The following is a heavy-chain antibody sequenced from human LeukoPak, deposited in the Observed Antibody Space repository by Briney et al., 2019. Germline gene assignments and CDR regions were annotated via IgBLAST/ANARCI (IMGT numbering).Heavy chain of an antibody. CDR1: GFNFYDYG. V-gene: IGHV3-20*04. Sequence: GGSLRLSCAASGFNFYDYGMSWVRQAPGKGLEWVSGINWNGGGTGYADSVKGRFTISRENAKNSLYLQMNSLKAEDTALYYCARGPLQTIPTSKIVVYYYPFDYWGQGTLVTVSP. CDR3: ARGPLQTIPTSKIVVYYYPFDY. D-gene: IGHD3-22*01. J-gene: IGHJ4*02. CDR2: INWNGGGT.